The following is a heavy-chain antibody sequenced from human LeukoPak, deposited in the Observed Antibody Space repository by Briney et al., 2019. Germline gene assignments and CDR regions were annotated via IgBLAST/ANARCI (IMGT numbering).Heavy chain of an antibody. CDR2: IYYSGST. J-gene: IGHJ4*02. V-gene: IGHV4-31*03. Sequence: SQTLSLTCTVSGGSISSGGYYWSWIRQHPGKGLEWIGYIYYSGSTYYNPSLKSRVTISVDTSKNQFSLKLSPVTAEDTAVYYCARSPLSFGELSFDYWGQGTLVTVSS. CDR3: ARSPLSFGELSFDY. CDR1: GGSISSGGYY. D-gene: IGHD3-10*01.